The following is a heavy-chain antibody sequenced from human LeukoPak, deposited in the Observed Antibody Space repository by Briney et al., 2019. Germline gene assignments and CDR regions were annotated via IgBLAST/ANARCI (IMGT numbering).Heavy chain of an antibody. CDR1: GGSFSGYY. CDR3: AREVGATGALDY. CDR2: INHSGST. V-gene: IGHV4-34*01. D-gene: IGHD1-26*01. J-gene: IGHJ4*02. Sequence: SETLSLTCAVYGGSFSGYYWSWIRQPPGKGLEWIGEINHSGSTNYNPSLKSRVTISVDTSKNQFSLKLSSVTAADTAVYYCAREVGATGALDYWGQGTLVTVSS.